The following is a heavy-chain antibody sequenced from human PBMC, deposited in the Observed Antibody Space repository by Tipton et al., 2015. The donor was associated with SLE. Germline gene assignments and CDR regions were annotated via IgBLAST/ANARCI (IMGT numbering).Heavy chain of an antibody. CDR1: GFTFSAYV. D-gene: IGHD4-17*01. CDR2: SSGGGGTT. J-gene: IGHJ3*02. Sequence: SLRLSCAASGFTFSAYVMSWVRQAPGKGLEWVSESSGGGGTTFYADSVKGRFTISRDYSKNTLYLQMNSLRAEDTAVYYCAKGQDDYGDYGDAFDIWGQGTMVTVSS. CDR3: AKGQDDYGDYGDAFDI. V-gene: IGHV3-23*01.